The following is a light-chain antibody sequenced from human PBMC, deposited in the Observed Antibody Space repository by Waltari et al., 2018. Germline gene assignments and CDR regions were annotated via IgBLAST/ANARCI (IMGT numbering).Light chain of an antibody. CDR2: RNN. V-gene: IGLV1-47*01. CDR3: ATWDDSLSGGV. CDR1: RSNIGANY. J-gene: IGLJ2*01. Sequence: QSVLTQPPSASGTPGQRVPLPCPGRRSNIGANYVYWYQQVPGLAPRLLIYRNNKRPSGVPDRFSASKSGTSASLAISGLRSEDEADYYCATWDDSLSGGVFGGGTKLTVL.